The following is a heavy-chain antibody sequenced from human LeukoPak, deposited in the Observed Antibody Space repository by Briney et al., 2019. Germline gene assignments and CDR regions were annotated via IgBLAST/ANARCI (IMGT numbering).Heavy chain of an antibody. J-gene: IGHJ4*02. CDR2: ISWNSGSI. Sequence: GRSLRLSCAASGFTFDDYAMHWVRQAPGKGLEWVSGISWNSGSIGYADSVKGRFTISRDNAKNSLYLQMNSLRAEDTALYYCAKDPTYDYTRGYYFDYWGQGTLVTVSS. CDR1: GFTFDDYA. V-gene: IGHV3-9*01. D-gene: IGHD3-16*01. CDR3: AKDPTYDYTRGYYFDY.